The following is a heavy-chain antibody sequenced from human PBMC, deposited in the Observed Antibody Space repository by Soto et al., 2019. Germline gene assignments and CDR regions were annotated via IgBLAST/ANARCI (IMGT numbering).Heavy chain of an antibody. V-gene: IGHV3-15*01. CDR1: GFTFNNGW. J-gene: IGHJ4*02. D-gene: IGHD2-21*01. Sequence: EVQLVESGGGLVKPGGSLRLSCAASGFTFNNGWMSWVRHAPGKGLEWVGRIKGKVAGGTTDYSAPGQGRFTMSRDDSKNTVHLQMSSLKTEDTAVYYCTTDSTQTFCDGGPGYFVLTKIHDSWGQGTLVTVSS. CDR2: IKGKVAGGTT. CDR3: TTDSTQTFCDGGPGYFVLTKIHDS.